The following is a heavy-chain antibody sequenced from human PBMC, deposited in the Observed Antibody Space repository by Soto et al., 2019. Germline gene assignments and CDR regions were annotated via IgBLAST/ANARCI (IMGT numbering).Heavy chain of an antibody. CDR1: GFTFTSSA. CDR3: AADWHYGSGSYYAYYYGMDV. Sequence: QMQQVQSGPEVKKPGTSVKVSCKASGFTFTSSAMQWVRQARGQRLEWIGWIVVNSGNTNYAQKFQERVTITRDMSTSTAYMELRSLRSEDTAVYYCAADWHYGSGSYYAYYYGMDVWGQGTTVTVSS. D-gene: IGHD3-10*01. V-gene: IGHV1-58*02. J-gene: IGHJ6*02. CDR2: IVVNSGNT.